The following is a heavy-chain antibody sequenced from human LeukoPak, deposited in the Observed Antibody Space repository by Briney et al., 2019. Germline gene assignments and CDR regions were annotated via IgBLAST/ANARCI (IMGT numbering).Heavy chain of an antibody. V-gene: IGHV3-30*02. CDR3: AKTMSPYYYDSSGF. CDR2: IRYDGNNK. J-gene: IGHJ4*02. CDR1: GFTFSSYG. D-gene: IGHD3-22*01. Sequence: PGGSLRLSCAASGFTFSSYGMHWVRQAPGKGLEWVAFIRYDGNNKYYVDSVKGRFTISRDNSKNTLYLQMNSLRAEDTAVCYCAKTMSPYYYDSSGFWGQGTLVTVSS.